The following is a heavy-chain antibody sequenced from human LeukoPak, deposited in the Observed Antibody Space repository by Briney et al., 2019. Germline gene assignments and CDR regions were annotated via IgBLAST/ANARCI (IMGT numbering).Heavy chain of an antibody. CDR1: GYTLTELS. J-gene: IGHJ4*02. Sequence: RGASVTVSCKVSGYTLTELSMHWVRQAPGKGLEWMGGFDPEDGETIYAQKFQGRVTMTEDTSTDTAYMELSSLRSEDTAVYYCASPYSSSSYSIDYWGQGTLVTVSS. CDR2: FDPEDGET. D-gene: IGHD6-13*01. V-gene: IGHV1-24*01. CDR3: ASPYSSSSYSIDY.